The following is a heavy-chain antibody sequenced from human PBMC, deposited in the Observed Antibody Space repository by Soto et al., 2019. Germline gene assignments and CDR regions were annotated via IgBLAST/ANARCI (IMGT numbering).Heavy chain of an antibody. D-gene: IGHD3-22*01. Sequence: QVQLVQSGAEVKRPGSSVKVSCRASGGPRTGFSFSWVRQAPGQGLEWVGGVLPIFERSNYAPGFQGRVTITADESTDTAHTALTALSAADTAVYYCVIDYYYSVRVTWAQGTLITVTS. V-gene: IGHV1-69*01. CDR2: VLPIFERS. J-gene: IGHJ1*01. CDR1: GGPRTGFS. CDR3: VIDYYYSVRVT.